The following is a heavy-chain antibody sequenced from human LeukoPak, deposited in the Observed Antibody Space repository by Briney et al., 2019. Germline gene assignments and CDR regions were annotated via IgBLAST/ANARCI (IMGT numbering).Heavy chain of an antibody. CDR2: IYSDNT. Sequence: GGSLRLSCTVSGFTVSTNSMSWVRQAPGKGLEWVSFIYSDNTHYSDSVKGRFTISRDNAKNTLFLQMNSLRDNDTAVYYCVRDGVGSTPFDFWGQGTLVTVSS. V-gene: IGHV3-66*01. D-gene: IGHD3-3*01. CDR1: GFTVSTNS. CDR3: VRDGVGSTPFDF. J-gene: IGHJ4*02.